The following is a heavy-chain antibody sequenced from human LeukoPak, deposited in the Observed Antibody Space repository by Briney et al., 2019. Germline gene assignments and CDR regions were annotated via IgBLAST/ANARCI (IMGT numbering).Heavy chain of an antibody. CDR1: GYTFTGYY. CDR2: INPNSGGT. D-gene: IGHD2-15*01. CDR3: ATTRYCSGGSCSPAH. Sequence: ASVKVSCEASGYTFTGYYMHWVRQAPGQGLEWMGWINPNSGGTNYAQKFQGRVTMTRDTSISTAYMELSRLRSDDTAVYYCATTRYCSGGSCSPAHWGQGTLVTVSS. V-gene: IGHV1-2*02. J-gene: IGHJ4*02.